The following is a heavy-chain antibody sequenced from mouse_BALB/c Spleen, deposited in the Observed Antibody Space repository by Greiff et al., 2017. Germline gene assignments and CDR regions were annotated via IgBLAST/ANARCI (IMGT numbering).Heavy chain of an antibody. CDR2: IDPANGNT. CDR3: AYGYGPAWFAY. CDR1: GFNIKDTY. J-gene: IGHJ3*01. V-gene: IGHV14-3*02. D-gene: IGHD2-2*01. Sequence: EVQLQQSGAELVKPGASVKLSCTASGFNIKDTYMHWVKQRPEQGLEWIGRIDPANGNTKYDPKFQGKATITADTSSNTAYLQLSSLTSEDTAVYYCAYGYGPAWFAYWGQGTLVTVSA.